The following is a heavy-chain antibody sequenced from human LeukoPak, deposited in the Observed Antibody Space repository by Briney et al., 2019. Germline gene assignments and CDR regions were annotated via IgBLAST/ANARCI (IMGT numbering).Heavy chain of an antibody. CDR1: GFTFSSYS. D-gene: IGHD4-11*01. V-gene: IGHV3-21*01. Sequence: GGSLRLSCAASGFTFSSYSMNWVRQAPGKGLEWVSSISSSSSYIYYADSVKGRFTISRDNAKNSLYLLMNSLRAEDTAVYYCARRLDYFDYWGQGTLVTVSS. J-gene: IGHJ4*02. CDR2: ISSSSSYI. CDR3: ARRLDYFDY.